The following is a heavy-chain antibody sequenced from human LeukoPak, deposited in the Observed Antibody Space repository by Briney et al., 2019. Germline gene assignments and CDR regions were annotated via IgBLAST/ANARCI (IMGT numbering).Heavy chain of an antibody. CDR2: VYTGGDT. CDR1: GFTFSSYS. Sequence: GGSLRLSCAASGFTFSSYSMNWVRQAPGMGLEWVSVVYTGGDTYYGDSVKGRFTISRDNAKNTLYLQMNSLRPEDTAVYYCARGWDNWNYFAYWGQGTLVTVSS. J-gene: IGHJ4*02. CDR3: ARGWDNWNYFAY. D-gene: IGHD1-20*01. V-gene: IGHV3-53*01.